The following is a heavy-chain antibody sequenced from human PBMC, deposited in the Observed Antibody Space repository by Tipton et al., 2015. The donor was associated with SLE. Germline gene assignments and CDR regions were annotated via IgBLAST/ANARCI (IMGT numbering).Heavy chain of an antibody. CDR2: IYYGGST. J-gene: IGHJ5*02. CDR1: VGFISSINYF. CDR3: AREPYYYDSSGYYVSWFDP. D-gene: IGHD3-22*01. Sequence: TLSLTCTVSVGFISSINYFWGWIRQPPGKGLEWIGTIYYGGSTSYNLSLKSPVTISVDTSKKQFSLNLRFVTAADTAVYYCAREPYYYDSSGYYVSWFDPWGQGTLVTVS. V-gene: IGHV4-39*07.